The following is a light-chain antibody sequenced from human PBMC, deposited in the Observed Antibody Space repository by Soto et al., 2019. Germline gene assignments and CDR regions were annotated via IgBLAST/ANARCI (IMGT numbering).Light chain of an antibody. Sequence: EIAMTQSPATLSVTPGETGTISCRASQDVNTFLAWYQHKPGQAPRLLIYDASTRATGIPARFRGSGSGTDFSLTIASLQSEGFAVYSCQPYYNWPPLFSFGPGTKVD. V-gene: IGKV3-15*01. CDR3: QPYYNWPPLFS. CDR2: DAS. CDR1: QDVNTF. J-gene: IGKJ3*01.